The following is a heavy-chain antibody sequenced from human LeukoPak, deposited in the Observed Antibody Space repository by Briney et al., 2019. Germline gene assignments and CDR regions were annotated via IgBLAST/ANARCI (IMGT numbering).Heavy chain of an antibody. V-gene: IGHV1-46*01. CDR3: ARDRGGWYYFDY. CDR1: GYTFTGYY. J-gene: IGHJ4*02. CDR2: INPSGGST. Sequence: GASVKVSCKASGYTFTGYYMHWVRQAPGQGLEWMGIINPSGGSTSYAQKFQGRVTMTRDTSTSTVYMELSSLRSEDTAVYYCARDRGGWYYFDYWGQGTLVTVSS. D-gene: IGHD6-19*01.